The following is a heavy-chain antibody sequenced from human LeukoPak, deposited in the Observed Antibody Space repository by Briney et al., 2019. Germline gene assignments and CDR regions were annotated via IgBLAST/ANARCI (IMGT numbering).Heavy chain of an antibody. CDR2: IYYSGST. D-gene: IGHD6-13*01. CDR1: GGSISSYY. CDR3: ARGGLFYDSSSWYSYDKYYYYGMDV. V-gene: IGHV4-59*01. J-gene: IGHJ6*02. Sequence: SETLSLTCTVSGGSISSYYWSWIRQPPGMGLEWIGYIYYSGSTNYNPSLKSRVTISVDTSKNQFSLKLSSVTAADTAVYYCARGGLFYDSSSWYSYDKYYYYGMDVWGQGTTVTVSS.